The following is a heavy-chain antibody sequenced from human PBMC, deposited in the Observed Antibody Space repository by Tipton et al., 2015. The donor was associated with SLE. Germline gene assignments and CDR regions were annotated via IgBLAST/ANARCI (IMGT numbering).Heavy chain of an antibody. CDR1: GGSISTYY. CDR2: IYYSGST. J-gene: IGHJ5*02. CDR3: ARDGMYYDSWTGFSPLNWFDP. D-gene: IGHD3-3*01. V-gene: IGHV4-59*12. Sequence: TLSLTCTVSGGSISTYYWSWIRQPPGKGLEWIGYIYYSGSTNYNPSLTSRVTISIDTSKNQFSLRLNSVTAADTAVYYCARDGMYYDSWTGFSPLNWFDPRGQGTLVTVSS.